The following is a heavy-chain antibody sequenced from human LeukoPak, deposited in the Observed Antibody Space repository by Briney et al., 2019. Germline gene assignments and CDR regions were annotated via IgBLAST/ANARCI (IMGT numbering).Heavy chain of an antibody. CDR2: ISGSSTTI. D-gene: IGHD3-3*01. J-gene: IGHJ5*02. Sequence: GGSLRLSCAASGFTFSDHYMSWIRQAPGKGLEWVSYISGSSTTIYYADSVRGRFTISRDNGKNSLYLQMNSPRVEDTAIYYCAREGITIFGVANSNWFDPWGQGTLVTVSS. CDR1: GFTFSDHY. V-gene: IGHV3-11*01. CDR3: AREGITIFGVANSNWFDP.